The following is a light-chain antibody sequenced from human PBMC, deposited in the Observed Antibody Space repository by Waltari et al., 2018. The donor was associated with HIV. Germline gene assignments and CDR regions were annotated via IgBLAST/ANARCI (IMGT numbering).Light chain of an antibody. CDR2: KAS. CDR1: QSISSW. Sequence: DIQMTQSTSTLSASVGDRVTNTCRASQSISSWLAWYQMKPGKAPKLLIYKASSLESGVSSRFSGSGSGTEFTLTISSLQPDDFATYYCQYYNTYSRTFGQGTKVEL. J-gene: IGKJ2*02. CDR3: QYYNTYSRT. V-gene: IGKV1-5*03.